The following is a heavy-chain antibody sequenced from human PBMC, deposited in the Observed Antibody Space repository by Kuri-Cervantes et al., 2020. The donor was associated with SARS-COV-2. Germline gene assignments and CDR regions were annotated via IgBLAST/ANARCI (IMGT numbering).Heavy chain of an antibody. CDR1: GFTFSSYA. CDR3: ARAGTASGYDQYYYYYYGMDV. V-gene: IGHV3-30-3*01. J-gene: IGHJ6*02. D-gene: IGHD5-12*01. Sequence: GGSLRLSCAASGFTFSSYAIHWVRQAPGKGLEWVAIISYDGSNTYYADSVKGRFTISRDNAKNTLYLQMNSLRAEDTAVYYCARAGTASGYDQYYYYYYGMDVWGQGTTVTVSS. CDR2: ISYDGSNT.